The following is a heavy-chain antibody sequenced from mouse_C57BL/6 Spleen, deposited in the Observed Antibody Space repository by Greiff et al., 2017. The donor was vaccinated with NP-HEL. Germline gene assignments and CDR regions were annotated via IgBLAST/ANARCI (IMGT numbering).Heavy chain of an antibody. CDR3: ARGDYGNYVVWYFDV. J-gene: IGHJ1*03. Sequence: EVMLVESGGGLVKPGGSLKLSCAASGFTFSDYGMHWVRQAPEKGLEWVAYISSGSSTIYYADTVKGRFTISRDNAKNTLFLQMTSLRSEDTAMYYCARGDYGNYVVWYFDVWGTGTTVTVSS. V-gene: IGHV5-17*01. D-gene: IGHD2-1*01. CDR2: ISSGSSTI. CDR1: GFTFSDYG.